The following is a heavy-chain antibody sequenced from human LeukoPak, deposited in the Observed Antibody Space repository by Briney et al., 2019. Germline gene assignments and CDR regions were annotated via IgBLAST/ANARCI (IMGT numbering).Heavy chain of an antibody. CDR1: GYTFTSYY. CDR2: INPSGGST. CDR3: ARVKGNSGWYWGWFDP. D-gene: IGHD6-19*01. J-gene: IGHJ5*02. V-gene: IGHV1-46*01. Sequence: ASVKVSCKASGYTFTSYYMHWVRQAPGQGLEWMGIINPSGGSTSYAQKFQGRVTMTRDTSTSTVYMELSGLRSEDTAVYYCARVKGNSGWYWGWFDPWGQGTLVTVSS.